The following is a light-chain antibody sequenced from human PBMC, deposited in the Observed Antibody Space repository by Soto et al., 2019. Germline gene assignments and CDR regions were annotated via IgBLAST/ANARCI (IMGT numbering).Light chain of an antibody. V-gene: IGKV1-5*01. CDR2: DAS. Sequence: DIQMTRSPSTLSASVGDRVTITCRASQSISSWLAWYQQKPGKAPKLLIYDASSLESGVPSRFSGSGSGTEFTLTISSLQPDDFATYYCQQSYSTPFTFGPRTKVDIK. J-gene: IGKJ3*01. CDR1: QSISSW. CDR3: QQSYSTPFT.